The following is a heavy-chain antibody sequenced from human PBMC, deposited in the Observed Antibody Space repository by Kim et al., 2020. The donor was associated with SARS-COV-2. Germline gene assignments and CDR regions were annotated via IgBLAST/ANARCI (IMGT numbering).Heavy chain of an antibody. Sequence: DYVGSQFTISRDNSKDTLYLQMNRLRAEDTAVYYCAKDPLYSGYDRDAFDIWGQGTMVTVSS. D-gene: IGHD5-12*01. J-gene: IGHJ3*02. V-gene: IGHV3-23*01. CDR3: AKDPLYSGYDRDAFDI.